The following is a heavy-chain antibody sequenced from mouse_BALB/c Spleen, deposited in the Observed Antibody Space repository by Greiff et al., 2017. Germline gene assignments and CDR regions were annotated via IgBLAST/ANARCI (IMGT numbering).Heavy chain of an antibody. V-gene: IGHV1-5*01. Sequence: EVQLQQSGTVLARPGASVKMSCKASGYSFTSYWMHWVKQRPGQGLEWIGAIYPGNSDTSYNQKFKGKAKLTAVTSASTAYMELSSLTNEDSAVYYCTRARMITPFDYWGQGTTLTVSS. CDR2: IYPGNSDT. CDR3: TRARMITPFDY. CDR1: GYSFTSYW. J-gene: IGHJ2*01. D-gene: IGHD2-4*01.